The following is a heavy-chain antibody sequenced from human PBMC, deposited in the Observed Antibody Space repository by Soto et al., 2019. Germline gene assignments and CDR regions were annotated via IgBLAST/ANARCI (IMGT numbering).Heavy chain of an antibody. Sequence: SETLSLTCTVSGGSISSGGYYWSWIRQHPGTGLEWIGYIYYSGSTYYNPSLKSRVTIPVDTSKNQFSLKLSSVPAADTAVYYCARSAAAGYGMDVWGQGTTVNVSS. CDR2: IYYSGST. CDR3: ARSAAAGYGMDV. CDR1: GGSISSGGYY. D-gene: IGHD6-13*01. J-gene: IGHJ6*02. V-gene: IGHV4-31*03.